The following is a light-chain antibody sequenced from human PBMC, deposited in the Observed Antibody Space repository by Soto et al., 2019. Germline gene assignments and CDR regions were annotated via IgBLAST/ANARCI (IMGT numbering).Light chain of an antibody. CDR3: SSYSISTAYL. V-gene: IGLV2-14*01. CDR1: SSDVGGYDY. CDR2: EVS. J-gene: IGLJ1*01. Sequence: QSVLTQPPSASGFPGQSVTISCTGTSSDVGGYDYVSWYQLHPGKAPKLMVFEVSNRPSGVSYRFSGSKSGNTASLTISGLRAEDEADYFCSSYSISTAYLFGTGTKVTVL.